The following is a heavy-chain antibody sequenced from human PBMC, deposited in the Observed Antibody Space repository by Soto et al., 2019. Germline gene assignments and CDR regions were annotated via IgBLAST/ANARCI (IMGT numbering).Heavy chain of an antibody. V-gene: IGHV1-69*13. CDR3: AAYYDFWSGNPPQPLYYYYGMDV. CDR2: IIPIFGTA. CDR1: GGTFSSYA. Sequence: SVKVSCKASGGTFSSYAISWVRQAPGQGLEWMGGIIPIFGTANHAQKFQGRVTITADESTSTAYMELSSLRSEDTAVYYCAAYYDFWSGNPPQPLYYYYGMDVWGQGTTVTVSS. J-gene: IGHJ6*02. D-gene: IGHD3-3*01.